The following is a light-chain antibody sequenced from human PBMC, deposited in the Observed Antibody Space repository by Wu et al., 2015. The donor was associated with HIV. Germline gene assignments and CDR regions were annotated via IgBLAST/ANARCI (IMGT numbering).Light chain of an antibody. Sequence: DIQMTQSPSTLSASVGDRVTITCRASQSISSWLAWYQQKPGKAPKLLIYKASSLESGVPSRFSGSGSGTEFTLTISSLQPDDFATYYCQQYNVIQSTFDG. CDR2: KAS. CDR3: QQYNVIQST. J-gene: IGKJ4*02. CDR1: QSISSW. V-gene: IGKV1-5*03.